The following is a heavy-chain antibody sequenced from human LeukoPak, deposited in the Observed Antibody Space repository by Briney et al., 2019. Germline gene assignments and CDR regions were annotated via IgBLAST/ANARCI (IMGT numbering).Heavy chain of an antibody. V-gene: IGHV1-8*03. J-gene: IGHJ3*02. CDR1: GYTFTSYD. D-gene: IGHD1-1*01. Sequence: GASVKVSCKASGYTFTSYDINWVRQATGQGLEWMGWMNPNSGNTGFAQKFQGRVTITRNTSISTAYMELSSLRSEDTAVYYCASLDLERQGYDAFDIWGQGTMVTVSS. CDR2: MNPNSGNT. CDR3: ASLDLERQGYDAFDI.